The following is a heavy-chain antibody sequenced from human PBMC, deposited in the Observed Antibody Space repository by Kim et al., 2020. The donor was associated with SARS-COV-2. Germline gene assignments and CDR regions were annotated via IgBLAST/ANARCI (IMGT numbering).Heavy chain of an antibody. J-gene: IGHJ5*02. CDR2: ISYDGSNK. Sequence: GGSLRLSCAASGFTFSSYGMHWVRQAPGKGLEWVAVISYDGSNKYYADSVKGRFTISRDNSKNTLYLQMNSLRAEDTAVYYCAREGIDFYNAPFDPWGQGTLVTVSS. CDR3: AREGIDFYNAPFDP. D-gene: IGHD2-21*02. CDR1: GFTFSSYG. V-gene: IGHV3-33*05.